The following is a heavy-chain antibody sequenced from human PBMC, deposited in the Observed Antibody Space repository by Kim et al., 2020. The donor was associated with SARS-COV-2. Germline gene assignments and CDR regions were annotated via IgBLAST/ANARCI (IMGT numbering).Heavy chain of an antibody. Sequence: ADSVKGRFTISRDNAKNSLYLQMNSLRAEDTAVYYCARVKRRAARPYYFDYWGQGTLVTVSS. J-gene: IGHJ4*02. CDR3: ARVKRRAARPYYFDY. D-gene: IGHD6-6*01. V-gene: IGHV3-11*06.